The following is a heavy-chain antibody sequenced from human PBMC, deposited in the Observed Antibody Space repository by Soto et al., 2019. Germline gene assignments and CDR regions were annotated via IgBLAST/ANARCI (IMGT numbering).Heavy chain of an antibody. CDR3: TRTGTYYDFWSRSGEEDWFDP. J-gene: IGHJ5*02. Sequence: EVQLVESGGGLVQPGGSLRLSCAASGFTFSDYWMSWARQAPGKGLEWVANIKRDGSDKYYVDSVKGRFTISRDNAKNSLYLQMNSLRAEDTAVYYCTRTGTYYDFWSRSGEEDWFDPWGKGTLVTVSS. CDR2: IKRDGSDK. V-gene: IGHV3-7*01. CDR1: GFTFSDYW. D-gene: IGHD3-3*01.